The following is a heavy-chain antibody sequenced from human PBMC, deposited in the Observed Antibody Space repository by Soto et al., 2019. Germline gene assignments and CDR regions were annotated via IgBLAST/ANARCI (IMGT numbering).Heavy chain of an antibody. CDR3: VTPRPRSHGYGY. V-gene: IGHV3-15*01. D-gene: IGHD5-18*01. J-gene: IGHJ4*02. CDR1: GFTLSNAW. Sequence: EVQLVESVAGLVKPGGSLRLSCAASGFTLSNAWMTWFRQAPGKGQEWVGRIKSKANGSTTEYGSPVKGRFIISRDDSENTLDLQMHSLKTEDTAVYYCVTPRPRSHGYGYWGQGTLVTVSS. CDR2: IKSKANGSTT.